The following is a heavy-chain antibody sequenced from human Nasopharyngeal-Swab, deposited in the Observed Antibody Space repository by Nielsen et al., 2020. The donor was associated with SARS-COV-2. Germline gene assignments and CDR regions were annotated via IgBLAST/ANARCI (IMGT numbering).Heavy chain of an antibody. Sequence: SETLSLTCAVSGGSISSYSWSWIRLPPGKGLEWIGYIYYSGSTNYSPSLKSRVAISVDTSKNQFSLKLNSVTAADTAVYYCARTAGYYYMDVLGKGTTVTVSS. CDR1: GGSISSYS. D-gene: IGHD6-13*01. J-gene: IGHJ6*03. CDR3: ARTAGYYYMDV. CDR2: IYYSGST. V-gene: IGHV4-59*01.